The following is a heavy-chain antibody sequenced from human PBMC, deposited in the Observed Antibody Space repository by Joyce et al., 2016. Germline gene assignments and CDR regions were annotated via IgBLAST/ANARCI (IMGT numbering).Heavy chain of an antibody. Sequence: QVHLVQSGAEVKKPGASVKVSCKASGFSFTDYYIYWVRQAPGQGLEWMGWINPNSGGPHHAQKFQGRLTMTRDTSISTAYMELSRLRSDDTAVIYCARGFSSGRYGLDVWGTGTTVTVSS. CDR2: INPNSGGP. CDR1: GFSFTDYY. CDR3: ARGFSSGRYGLDV. J-gene: IGHJ6*04. D-gene: IGHD6-19*01. V-gene: IGHV1-2*02.